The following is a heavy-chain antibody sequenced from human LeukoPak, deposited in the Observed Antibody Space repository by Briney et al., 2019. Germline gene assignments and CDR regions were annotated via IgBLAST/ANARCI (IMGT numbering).Heavy chain of an antibody. CDR3: AKDPDDYYDSSGYYDY. CDR1: GFTFDDYA. V-gene: IGHV3-9*01. J-gene: IGHJ4*02. D-gene: IGHD3-22*01. CDR2: ISWNSGSI. Sequence: PGGSLRLSCAASGFTFDDYAMRWVRQAPGKGLEWVSGISWNSGSIGYADFVKGRFTISRDNAKNSLYLQMNSLRAEDTALYYCAKDPDDYYDSSGYYDYWGQGTLVTVSS.